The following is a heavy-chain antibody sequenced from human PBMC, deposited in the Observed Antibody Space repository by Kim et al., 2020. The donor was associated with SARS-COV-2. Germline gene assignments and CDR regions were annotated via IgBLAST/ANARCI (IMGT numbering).Heavy chain of an antibody. CDR3: ATVDTAMVSYFDL. J-gene: IGHJ2*01. Sequence: EPKFQGRVTMTEDTSTDYAYMELSSLRSEDTAVYYCATVDTAMVSYFDLWGRGTLVTVSS. V-gene: IGHV1-24*01. D-gene: IGHD5-18*01.